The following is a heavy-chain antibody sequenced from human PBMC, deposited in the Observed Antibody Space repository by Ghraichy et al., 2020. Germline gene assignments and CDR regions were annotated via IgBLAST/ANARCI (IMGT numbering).Heavy chain of an antibody. V-gene: IGHV4-59*01. CDR3: TRDEDLATTITVVRGPPRY. CDR2: FYYSGSN. CDR1: GGSIGSYY. D-gene: IGHD3-10*01. J-gene: IGHJ4*02. Sequence: SETLSLTCSVSGGSIGSYYWSWIRQPPGKGLEWIGYFYYSGSNDYNPSLKSRVTMSADTSKNQFSLKLRSVTAEDTAVYYCTRDEDLATTITVVRGPPRYWGQGTLVTVSS.